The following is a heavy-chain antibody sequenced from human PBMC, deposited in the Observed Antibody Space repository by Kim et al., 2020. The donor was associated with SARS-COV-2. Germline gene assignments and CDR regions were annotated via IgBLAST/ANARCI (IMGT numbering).Heavy chain of an antibody. V-gene: IGHV1-3*01. D-gene: IGHD6-6*01. CDR3: ARVIAARPSYYYGMDV. J-gene: IGHJ6*02. Sequence: KFQGRVTITRDTSASTAYMELSSLRSEDTAVYYCARVIAARPSYYYGMDVWGQGTTVTVSS.